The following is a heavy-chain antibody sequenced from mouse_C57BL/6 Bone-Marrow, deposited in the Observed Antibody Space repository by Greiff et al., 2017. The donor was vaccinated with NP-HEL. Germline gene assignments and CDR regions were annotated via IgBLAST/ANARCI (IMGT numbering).Heavy chain of an antibody. CDR3: ARAAVVAKCYFDV. D-gene: IGHD1-1*01. CDR2: IHPNSGST. Sequence: VQLQQPGAELVKPGASVKLSCKASGYTFTSYWMHWVKQRPGQGLEWIGMIHPNSGSTNYNEKFKSKATLTVDKSSNTPYIQLSSLTSEDSAVYYCARAAVVAKCYFDVWGTGTTVTVSS. V-gene: IGHV1-64*01. J-gene: IGHJ1*03. CDR1: GYTFTSYW.